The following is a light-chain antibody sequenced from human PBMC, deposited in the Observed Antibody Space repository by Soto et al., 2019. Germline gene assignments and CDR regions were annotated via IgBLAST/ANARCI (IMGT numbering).Light chain of an antibody. CDR3: CSYTSSDTYV. V-gene: IGLV2-14*01. CDR1: SSDVGGYDF. Sequence: QSVLTQPASVSGSPGQSITISCTGTSSDVGGYDFVSWYQQHPGKAPKVMIYDVSNRPSGVSNRFSGSKSGNTASLIISGLQAEDEADYYCCSYTSSDTYVFGTGTKLTVL. J-gene: IGLJ1*01. CDR2: DVS.